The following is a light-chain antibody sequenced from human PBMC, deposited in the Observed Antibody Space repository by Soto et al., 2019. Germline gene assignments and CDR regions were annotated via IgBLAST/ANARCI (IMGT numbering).Light chain of an antibody. Sequence: IMMTQSPATLAASPGDSATLSCRASQSVFSNYSAWDQQKPGQAPRXXVFGASSRATGIPDRFSGSGSGTDFTLTISRLEPEDFAVYYCQQYGSSRVTFGQGTQV. CDR3: QQYGSSRVT. V-gene: IGKV3-20*01. CDR1: QSVFSNY. J-gene: IGKJ1*01. CDR2: GAS.